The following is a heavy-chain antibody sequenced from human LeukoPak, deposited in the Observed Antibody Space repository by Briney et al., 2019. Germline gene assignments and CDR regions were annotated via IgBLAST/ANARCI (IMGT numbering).Heavy chain of an antibody. J-gene: IGHJ4*02. CDR1: GFSLSTSGVG. Sequence: SGPTLVNPTQTLTLTCTFSGFSLSTSGVGVGWIRQPPGKALEWLALIYWDDDKRYSPSLKSRLTITKDTSKNQVVLTMTNMDPVDTATYYCAHTLYYYDSSGYPFAYWGQGTLVTVSS. V-gene: IGHV2-5*02. D-gene: IGHD3-22*01. CDR2: IYWDDDK. CDR3: AHTLYYYDSSGYPFAY.